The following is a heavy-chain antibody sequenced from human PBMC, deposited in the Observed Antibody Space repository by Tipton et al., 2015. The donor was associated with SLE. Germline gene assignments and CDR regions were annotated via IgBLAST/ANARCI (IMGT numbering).Heavy chain of an antibody. CDR3: ASGRSCSSPSCSSFLDY. CDR2: ISYDGSNK. V-gene: IGHV3-30-3*01. CDR1: GFTFSSYA. Sequence: SLRLSCAASGFTFSSYAMHWVRQAPGKGLEWVAVISYDGSNKYYADSVKGRFTISRDNSKNTLYLQMNSLRAEDTAVYYCASGRSCSSPSCSSFLDYWGQGTLVTVSS. J-gene: IGHJ4*02. D-gene: IGHD2-2*01.